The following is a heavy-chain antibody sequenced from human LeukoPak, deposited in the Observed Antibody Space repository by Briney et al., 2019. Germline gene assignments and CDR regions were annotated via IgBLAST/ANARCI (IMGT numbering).Heavy chain of an antibody. CDR1: GYTFTSCG. CDR3: ERLFPYCWSTSCHHFDY. CDR2: ISAYNSNT. V-gene: IGHV1-18*01. D-gene: IGHD2-2*01. J-gene: IGHJ4*02. Sequence: AAVKLCCNASGYTFTSCGISWVRQAPAQGLELMGWISAYNSNTNYAQKHQGRVTMTIDTSTSTAYMELRMLRSDVTAVYDGERLFPYCWSTSCHHFDYWGQGTLVTVSS.